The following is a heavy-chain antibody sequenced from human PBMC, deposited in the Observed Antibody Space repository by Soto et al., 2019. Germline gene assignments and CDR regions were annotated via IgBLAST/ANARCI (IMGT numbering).Heavy chain of an antibody. CDR3: TTDPYSSSWYDWFDP. CDR2: IKSKTDGGTT. V-gene: IGHV3-15*01. J-gene: IGHJ5*02. Sequence: PXGSLRLSCAASGXTFSNAWMSWVRQAPGKGLEWVGRIKSKTDGGTTDYAEPVKGRFTISRDDSKKKLYLQMNSLKTDDTAVSYCTTDPYSSSWYDWFDPWGQGTLGTVSS. CDR1: GXTFSNAW. D-gene: IGHD6-13*01.